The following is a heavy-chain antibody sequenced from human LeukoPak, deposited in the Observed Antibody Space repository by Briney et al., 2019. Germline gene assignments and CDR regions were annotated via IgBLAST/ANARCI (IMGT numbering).Heavy chain of an antibody. J-gene: IGHJ3*02. CDR2: IYYSGST. V-gene: IGHV4-59*12. CDR3: ARVGCSGGSCYSFRDAFDI. Sequence: SETLSLTCTVSGGSISSYYWSWIRQPPGKGLEWIGYIYYSGSTNYNPSLKSRVTISVDTSKNQFSLKLSSVTAADTAVYYCARVGCSGGSCYSFRDAFDIWGQGTMVTVSS. CDR1: GGSISSYY. D-gene: IGHD2-15*01.